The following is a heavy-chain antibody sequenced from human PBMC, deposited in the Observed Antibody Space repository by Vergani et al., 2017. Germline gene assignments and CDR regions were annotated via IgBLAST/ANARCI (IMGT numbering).Heavy chain of an antibody. CDR2: IYHSGST. D-gene: IGHD3-10*01. V-gene: IGHV4-38-2*02. CDR3: ACSGSYYFDY. Sequence: QVQLQESGPGLVKPSETLSLTCTVSGYSISSGYYWGWIRQPPGKGLEWIGSIYHSGSTYYNPSLKSRVTISVDTSKNQFSLKLSSVTAADTAVYYCACSGSYYFDYWGQGTLVTVSS. J-gene: IGHJ4*02. CDR1: GYSISSGYY.